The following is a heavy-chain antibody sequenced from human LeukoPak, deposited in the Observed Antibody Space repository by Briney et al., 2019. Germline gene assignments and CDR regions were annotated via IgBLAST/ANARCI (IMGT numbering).Heavy chain of an antibody. Sequence: SQTLSLTCTVSGGSISSGDYYWSWIRQPPGKGLEWIGYIYYSGSTYYNPSLKSRVTISVDTSKNQFSLKLSSVTAADTAVYYCASSNCYYGSGSYPTIDYWGQGTLVTVSS. V-gene: IGHV4-30-4*08. CDR3: ASSNCYYGSGSYPTIDY. CDR2: IYYSGST. J-gene: IGHJ4*02. D-gene: IGHD3-10*01. CDR1: GGSISSGDYY.